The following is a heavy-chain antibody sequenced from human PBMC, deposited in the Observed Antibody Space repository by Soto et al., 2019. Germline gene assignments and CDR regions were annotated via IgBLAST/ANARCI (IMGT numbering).Heavy chain of an antibody. Sequence: PGESLKISXKGSGYSFTSYWIGWVRQMPGKGLEWMGIIYPGDSDTRYSPSFQGQVTISADKSISTAYLQWSSLKASDTAMYYCARLWPPMIVGGTGAFDIWGQGTMVTVSS. CDR1: GYSFTSYW. J-gene: IGHJ3*02. CDR3: ARLWPPMIVGGTGAFDI. CDR2: IYPGDSDT. V-gene: IGHV5-51*01. D-gene: IGHD3-22*01.